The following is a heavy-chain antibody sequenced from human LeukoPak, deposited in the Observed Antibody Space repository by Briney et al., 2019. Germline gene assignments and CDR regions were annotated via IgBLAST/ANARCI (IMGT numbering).Heavy chain of an antibody. CDR3: ARLLDNDISGDPDTFDV. V-gene: IGHV4-59*11. J-gene: IGHJ3*01. D-gene: IGHD3-22*01. CDR1: GGSLSGHY. CDR2: VSYTGRT. Sequence: LETLSLTCTVSGGSLSGHYWSWIRQPPGKRLEWTGYVSYTGRTKYNPSLQSRVTISIDTSKSQFSLKLTSVTSADTAVYPCARLLDNDISGDPDTFDVWGQGTTVIVSS.